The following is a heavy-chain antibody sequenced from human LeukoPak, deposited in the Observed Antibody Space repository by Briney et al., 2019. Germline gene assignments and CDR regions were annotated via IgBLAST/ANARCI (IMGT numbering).Heavy chain of an antibody. CDR1: GGSISSYY. V-gene: IGHV4-59*01. CDR2: IYYSGST. CDR3: ARRLAGTEDY. Sequence: SETLSLTSTVSGGSISSYYWSWIRQPPGKGLEWIGYIYYSGSTNYNPSLKSRVTISVDTSKNQFSLKLSSVTAADTAVYYCARRLAGTEDYWGQGTLVTVSS. J-gene: IGHJ4*02. D-gene: IGHD6-13*01.